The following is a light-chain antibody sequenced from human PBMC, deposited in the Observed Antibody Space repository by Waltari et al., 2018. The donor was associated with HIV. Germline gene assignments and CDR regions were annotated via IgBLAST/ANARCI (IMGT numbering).Light chain of an antibody. CDR1: NIDVGNYNL. Sequence: QSPLTQPASVSGNPGQSVTITCTGTNIDVGNYNLVSWYQQHPGKAPNCLFYDVSMRPSGVSSRFSGSKSGYWASLTISGLLTEDESYYYCLTYVSDSGTWKFGGGTYLTV. CDR3: LTYVSDSGTWK. V-gene: IGLV2-23*02. J-gene: IGLJ3*02. CDR2: DVS.